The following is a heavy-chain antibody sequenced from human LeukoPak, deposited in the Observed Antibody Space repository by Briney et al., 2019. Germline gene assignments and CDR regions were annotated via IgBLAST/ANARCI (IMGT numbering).Heavy chain of an antibody. CDR2: ISGDGGTI. Sequence: GGSLRLSCAASGFTFSTYAMSWVRQAPGKGLEWVSAISGDGGTIYYADSVKGRFTISRDNSKNTLYLQMNSLRAEDTAVYYCAKDTGYYYDSSGYHDNAFDIWGQGTMVTVSS. J-gene: IGHJ3*02. D-gene: IGHD3-22*01. CDR3: AKDTGYYYDSSGYHDNAFDI. V-gene: IGHV3-23*01. CDR1: GFTFSTYA.